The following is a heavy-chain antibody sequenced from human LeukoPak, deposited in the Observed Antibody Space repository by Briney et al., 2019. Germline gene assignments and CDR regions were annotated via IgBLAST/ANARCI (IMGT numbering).Heavy chain of an antibody. CDR1: GGTFSSYT. Sequence: SVKVSFKASGGTFSSYTISWVRQAPGQGVEWMGRIIPILGIANYAQKFQGRVTITADKSTSTAYMELSSLRSEDTAVYYCARTYSSGSANYYYYYGMDVWGQGTTVTVSS. J-gene: IGHJ6*02. V-gene: IGHV1-69*02. D-gene: IGHD6-19*01. CDR3: ARTYSSGSANYYYYYGMDV. CDR2: IIPILGIA.